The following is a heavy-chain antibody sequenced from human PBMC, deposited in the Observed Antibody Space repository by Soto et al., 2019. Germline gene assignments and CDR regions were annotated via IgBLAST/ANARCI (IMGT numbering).Heavy chain of an antibody. Sequence: QLQLQESGPGLVKPSETLSLTCTVSGGSISSSSYYWGWIRQPPGKGLEWIGSIYYSGSTYYNPSLKSRVTISVDTSKNQFSLKLSSVTAADPALYYCARRAARSAFDLWGQGTMVTVSS. J-gene: IGHJ3*01. D-gene: IGHD6-25*01. CDR3: ARRAARSAFDL. V-gene: IGHV4-39*01. CDR2: IYYSGST. CDR1: GGSISSSSYY.